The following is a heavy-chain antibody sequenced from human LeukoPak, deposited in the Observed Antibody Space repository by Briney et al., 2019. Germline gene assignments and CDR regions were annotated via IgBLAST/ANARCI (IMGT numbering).Heavy chain of an antibody. V-gene: IGHV1-3*01. CDR1: GYTFTDYT. CDR2: INGGSGNT. J-gene: IGHJ4*02. Sequence: ASVKVSCKASGYTFTDYTMHWLRQAPGQRLDWMGWINGGSGNTKYSPEFQGRVTITRDTSASIAYMELSSLRSEDTAAYYCANPRYDSSGYYYVDWGQGTLVTVSS. D-gene: IGHD3-22*01. CDR3: ANPRYDSSGYYYVD.